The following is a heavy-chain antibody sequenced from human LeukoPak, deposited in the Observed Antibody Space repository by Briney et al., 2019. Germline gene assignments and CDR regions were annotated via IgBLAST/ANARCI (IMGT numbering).Heavy chain of an antibody. V-gene: IGHV3-74*01. J-gene: IGHJ4*02. CDR2: INRDGSST. D-gene: IGHD1-26*01. CDR1: GFTFSSYW. CDR3: ARSPGILGTNYFDY. Sequence: GGSLRLSCAASGFTFSSYWMHWVRQAPGKGLVWLSRINRDGSSTTYADSVKGRFTISRDNAKNTLYLQMNSLRAEDTSVYYCARSPGILGTNYFDYWGQGTLVTVSS.